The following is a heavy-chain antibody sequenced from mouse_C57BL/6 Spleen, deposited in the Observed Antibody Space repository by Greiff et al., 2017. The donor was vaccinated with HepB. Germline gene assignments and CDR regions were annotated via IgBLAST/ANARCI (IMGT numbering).Heavy chain of an antibody. J-gene: IGHJ2*01. CDR2: IYPGDGDT. CDR3: ASLGDYGYFDY. D-gene: IGHD2-4*01. V-gene: IGHV1-80*01. Sequence: QVQLQQSGAELVKPGASVKISCKASGYAFSSYWMNWVKQRPGKGLEWIGQIYPGDGDTNYNGKFKGKATLTADKSSSTAYMQLSSLTSEDSAVYFCASLGDYGYFDYWGQGTTLTVSS. CDR1: GYAFSSYW.